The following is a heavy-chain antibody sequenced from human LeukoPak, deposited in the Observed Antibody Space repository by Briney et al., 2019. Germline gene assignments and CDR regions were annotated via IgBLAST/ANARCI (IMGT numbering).Heavy chain of an antibody. Sequence: ASVTVSCTASGYTFSRYGISWVRQAPGQGLEWMGWISAYNGDTNYAQKLQGRVTMTTDTSTTTAYMELRSLRSDDTAVYYCARAVTYFDSSGHRIYFDYWGQGTLVTVSS. CDR2: ISAYNGDT. CDR3: ARAVTYFDSSGHRIYFDY. V-gene: IGHV1-18*01. D-gene: IGHD3-22*01. CDR1: GYTFSRYG. J-gene: IGHJ4*02.